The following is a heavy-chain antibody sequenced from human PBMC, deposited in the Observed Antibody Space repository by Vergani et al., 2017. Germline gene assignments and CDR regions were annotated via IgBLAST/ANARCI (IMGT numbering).Heavy chain of an antibody. CDR1: GYTFTSYG. V-gene: IGHV1-46*03. D-gene: IGHD5-18*01. Sequence: QGQLAQSGAEVKKPGSSVKVSCKASGYTFTSYGISWVRQAPGQGLEWMGIINPSGGSTSYAQKFQGRVTMTRDTSTSTVYMELSGLKTEDTAVYFCSRGRGYSFGYSDYWGQGTLVTVSS. CDR3: SRGRGYSFGYSDY. J-gene: IGHJ4*02. CDR2: INPSGGST.